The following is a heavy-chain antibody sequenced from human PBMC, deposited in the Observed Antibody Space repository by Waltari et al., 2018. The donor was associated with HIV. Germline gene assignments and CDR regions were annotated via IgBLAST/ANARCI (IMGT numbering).Heavy chain of an antibody. Sequence: QVQLQESGPGLVKPSETLSLSCDVSGGSINSSDWWSWIRQSPGKGLEWIGNIGGSSGRTYYNPSLKSRVTISKDTSKNQFSLSLKSVTAADTAVYYCARKAVVITLDGPTGAFDFWGQGLSVTVSS. CDR2: IGGSSGRT. CDR3: ARKAVVITLDGPTGAFDF. J-gene: IGHJ3*01. V-gene: IGHV4-28*01. D-gene: IGHD3-22*01. CDR1: GGSINSSDW.